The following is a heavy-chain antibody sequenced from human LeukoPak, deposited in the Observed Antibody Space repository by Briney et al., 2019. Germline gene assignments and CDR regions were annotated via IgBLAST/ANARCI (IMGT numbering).Heavy chain of an antibody. CDR3: AFPVREPDY. D-gene: IGHD3-10*01. CDR2: ISGSGSTT. J-gene: IGHJ4*02. CDR1: GFSFSDYY. V-gene: IGHV3-11*04. Sequence: GGSLRLSCAASGFSFSDYYMSWIRQAPGKGLEWVSFISGSGSTTYADSVKGRFTISRDSAKNSLYLEMNSLRSEDTAVYYCAFPVREPDYWGRGALVTVSS.